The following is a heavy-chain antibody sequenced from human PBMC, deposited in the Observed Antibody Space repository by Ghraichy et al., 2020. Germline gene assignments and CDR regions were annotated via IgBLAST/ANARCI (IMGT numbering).Heavy chain of an antibody. Sequence: ASVKVSCKASGYTFTSYGISWVRQAPGQGLEWMGWISAYNGNTNYAQKLQGRVTMTTDTSTSTAYMELRGLRSDDTAVYYCARALGSYDGNWFDPWGQGTLVTVSS. CDR1: GYTFTSYG. J-gene: IGHJ5*02. V-gene: IGHV1-18*01. CDR2: ISAYNGNT. CDR3: ARALGSYDGNWFDP. D-gene: IGHD1-26*01.